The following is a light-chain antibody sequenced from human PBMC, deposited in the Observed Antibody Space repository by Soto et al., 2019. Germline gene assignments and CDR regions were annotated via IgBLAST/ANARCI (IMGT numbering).Light chain of an antibody. CDR2: GAS. Sequence: EIVLPQSPGTLSLSPGERATLSCRASQSVSSSYLAWYQQKPGQAPRLLIYGASSRATGIPDRFSGSGSGTGFTLTISRLEPEDFAVYYCQQYGSSPRTFGQGTKLEIK. J-gene: IGKJ2*01. V-gene: IGKV3-20*01. CDR3: QQYGSSPRT. CDR1: QSVSSSY.